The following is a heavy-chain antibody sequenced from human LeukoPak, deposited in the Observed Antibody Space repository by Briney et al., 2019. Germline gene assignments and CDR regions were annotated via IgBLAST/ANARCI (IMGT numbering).Heavy chain of an antibody. CDR3: ARAVMGQQLENPGFGY. CDR2: IYYSGST. J-gene: IGHJ4*02. V-gene: IGHV4-59*01. Sequence: SETLSLTCTVSGGSISSYCWSWIRQPPGKGLEWVGYIYYSGSTNYNPSLKSRVTISVDTSKNQFSPKLSSVAAADTAVYYCARAVMGQQLENPGFGYWGQGTLVTVSS. CDR1: GGSISSYC. D-gene: IGHD6-13*01.